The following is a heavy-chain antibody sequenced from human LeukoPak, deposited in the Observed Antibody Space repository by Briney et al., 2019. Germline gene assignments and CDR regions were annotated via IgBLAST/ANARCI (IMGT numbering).Heavy chain of an antibody. V-gene: IGHV3-72*01. CDR3: AREPHAFDI. J-gene: IGHJ3*02. Sequence: GGSLRLSCAASGSTFSDHYMDWVRQAPGKGLEWVGRTRNKANSYTTEYAASVKGRFTISRDDSKNSLYLQMNSLKTEDTAVYYCAREPHAFDIWGQGTMVTVSS. CDR2: TRNKANSYTT. CDR1: GSTFSDHY.